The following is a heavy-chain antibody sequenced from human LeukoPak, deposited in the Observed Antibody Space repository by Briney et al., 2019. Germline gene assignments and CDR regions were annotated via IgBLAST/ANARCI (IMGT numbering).Heavy chain of an antibody. D-gene: IGHD3-16*01. CDR1: GDSITSGAYC. CDR3: ARDVFR. CDR2: IYKTSST. Sequence: SQTLSLTCTVSGDSITSGAYCWSWIRQRPGKGLEWIGYIYKTSSTYYNPSLKSRVTMSVDMSRHQFSLKLNSVSAADTAVYYCARDVFRWGQGTLVTVSS. J-gene: IGHJ4*02. V-gene: IGHV4-31*03.